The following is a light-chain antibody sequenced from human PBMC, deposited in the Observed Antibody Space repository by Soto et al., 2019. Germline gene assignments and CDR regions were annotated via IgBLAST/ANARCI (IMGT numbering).Light chain of an antibody. CDR2: DAS. CDR3: KQYNSYWK. J-gene: IGKJ1*01. CDR1: QSISSW. Sequence: DIQITHSPSTLSASVVDRVTITFLASQSISSWLGWYQQKPGKAPKLLIYDASSLESGVPSRFSGSGSGIEFTLTISSLQPDDFATYYCKQYNSYWKFGQGTKVDIK. V-gene: IGKV1-5*01.